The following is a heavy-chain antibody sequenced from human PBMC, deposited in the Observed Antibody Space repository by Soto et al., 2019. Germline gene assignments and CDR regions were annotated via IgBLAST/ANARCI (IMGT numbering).Heavy chain of an antibody. CDR2: ISSSSSTI. V-gene: IGHV3-48*02. CDR1: GFTFSSYS. CDR3: ARPRGDGDAFDI. J-gene: IGHJ3*02. D-gene: IGHD5-12*01. Sequence: EVQLVESGGGLVQPGGSLRLSCAASGFTFSSYSMNWVRQAPGKGLEWVSYISSSSSTIYYADSVKGRFTISRDNAKNPLYLQMNSLGDEDTAVYYCARPRGDGDAFDILGQGTMVTVSS.